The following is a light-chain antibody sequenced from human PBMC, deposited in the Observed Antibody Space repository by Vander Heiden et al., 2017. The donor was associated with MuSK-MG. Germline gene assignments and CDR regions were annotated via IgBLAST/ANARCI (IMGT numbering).Light chain of an antibody. CDR3: SAWDDSLNGWV. CDR1: SPTIGSNN. Sequence: QSVLTQPPSASGTPGQRVPISCSGSSPTIGSNNVSWYQQLPGPAPRLLIYGNNQRPSGVPDRFSGSKSGPSASLAISGLQSEDEADYYCSAWDDSLNGWVFGGGTKLTVL. V-gene: IGLV1-44*01. J-gene: IGLJ3*02. CDR2: GNN.